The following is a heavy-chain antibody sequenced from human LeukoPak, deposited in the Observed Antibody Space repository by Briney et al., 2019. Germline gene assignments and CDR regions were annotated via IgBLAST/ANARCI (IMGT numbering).Heavy chain of an antibody. CDR1: GGSISSYY. V-gene: IGHV4-4*09. CDR3: ASSESGSYSDAFDI. Sequence: SETLSLTCTVSGGSISSYYWSWIRQPPGKGLEWIGYIYTSGSTNYNPPLKSRVTISVDTSKNQFSLKLSSVTAADTAVYYCASSESGSYSDAFDIWGQGTMVTVSS. D-gene: IGHD1-26*01. J-gene: IGHJ3*02. CDR2: IYTSGST.